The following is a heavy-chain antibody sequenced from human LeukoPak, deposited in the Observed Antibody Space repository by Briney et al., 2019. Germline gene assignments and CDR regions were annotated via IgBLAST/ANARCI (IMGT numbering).Heavy chain of an antibody. V-gene: IGHV3-7*01. D-gene: IGHD5-12*01. J-gene: IGHJ4*02. CDR1: GFTFRHYW. Sequence: GGSLRLSCAASGFTFRHYWMTGVRQAPGKELEWVAHINQDGSEEHYMDSVKARFTISRDNAKNSLSLQMNSLRAEDTAVYYCVRDGGVSGYDLLDYWGQGTLVTVSS. CDR3: VRDGGVSGYDLLDY. CDR2: INQDGSEE.